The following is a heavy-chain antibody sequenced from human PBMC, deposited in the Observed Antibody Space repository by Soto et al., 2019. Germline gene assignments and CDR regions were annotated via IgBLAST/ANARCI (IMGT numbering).Heavy chain of an antibody. CDR1: GGSFSGYY. J-gene: IGHJ5*02. CDR3: ARGGRYYDILTGYYSSNWFDP. V-gene: IGHV4-34*01. D-gene: IGHD3-9*01. CDR2: INHSGST. Sequence: SLTCAVYGGSFSGYYWSWIRQPPGKGLEWIGEINHSGSTNYNPSLKSRVTISVDTSKNQFSLKLSSVTAADTAVYYCARGGRYYDILTGYYSSNWFDPWGQGTLVTVSS.